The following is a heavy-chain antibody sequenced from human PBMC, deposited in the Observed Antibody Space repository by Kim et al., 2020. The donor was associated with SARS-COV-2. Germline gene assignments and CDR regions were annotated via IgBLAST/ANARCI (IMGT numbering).Heavy chain of an antibody. D-gene: IGHD6-19*01. J-gene: IGHJ4*02. Sequence: GGSLRLSCVASGFTFSTYPMIWVRQAPGKGLDWVPGLTGSGPTTYYANSVRGRFTISRDNSKNTLYLQMNSLRVEDTAVYYCAKGSGAVAGRMVWGQGTLVTVSS. CDR2: LTGSGPTT. CDR1: GFTFSTYP. V-gene: IGHV3-23*01. CDR3: AKGSGAVAGRMV.